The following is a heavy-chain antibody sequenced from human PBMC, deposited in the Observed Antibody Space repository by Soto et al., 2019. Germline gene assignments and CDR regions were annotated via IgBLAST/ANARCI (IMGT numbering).Heavy chain of an antibody. Sequence: SGPTLVNPTQTLRLTCNFSGFSLSTEKMRLSWIRQSPGKALEWLARIDWDDNKFYRTSLKTRLTISKETSKDQVVLTMTNMDPVDSGTYYCARSTRLHFFAMDVWGQGTTVTAP. V-gene: IGHV2-70*04. J-gene: IGHJ6*02. D-gene: IGHD5-12*01. CDR3: ARSTRLHFFAMDV. CDR2: IDWDDNK. CDR1: GFSLSTEKMR.